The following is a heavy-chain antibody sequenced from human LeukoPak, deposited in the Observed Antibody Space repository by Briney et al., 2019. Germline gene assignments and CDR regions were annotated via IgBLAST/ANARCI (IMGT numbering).Heavy chain of an antibody. CDR2: INPNSGGT. CDR1: GYTFTSYY. Sequence: ASVKVSCKASGYTFTSYYMHWVRQAPGQGLEWMGRINPNSGGTNYAQKFQGRVTMTRDTSISTAYMELSRLRSDDTAVYYCARGTYYYYYMDVWGKGTTVTVSS. J-gene: IGHJ6*03. CDR3: ARGTYYYYYMDV. V-gene: IGHV1-2*06.